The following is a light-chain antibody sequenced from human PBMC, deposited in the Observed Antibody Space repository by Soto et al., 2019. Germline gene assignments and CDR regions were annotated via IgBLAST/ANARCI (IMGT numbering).Light chain of an antibody. CDR3: QQYYDIPLT. J-gene: IGKJ4*01. V-gene: IGKV4-1*01. Sequence: DISMTQSQNSLALSLGERATINCRSSQSIFYNSNNKNYLAWYQQKPGQPPRLLIYWASTRESGVPDRFSGSGSGTRFTLAISSLQAEDVAVYYCQQYYDIPLTFGGGTKVDIK. CDR2: WAS. CDR1: QSIFYNSNNKNY.